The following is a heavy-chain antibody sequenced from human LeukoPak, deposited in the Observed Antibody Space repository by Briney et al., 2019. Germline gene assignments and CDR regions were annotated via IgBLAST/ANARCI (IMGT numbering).Heavy chain of an antibody. CDR3: ARGGLGTVTTGAFHI. CDR1: GDTFTSYD. D-gene: IGHD4-11*01. Sequence: ASVKVSCKASGDTFTSYDINWVRQATGQGLEWMGWMNPNSGNTDYAQKFQGRVTFTRNTSITTAYMELSSLRSEGTAVYYCARGGLGTVTTGAFHIWGQGTMVTVSS. CDR2: MNPNSGNT. J-gene: IGHJ3*02. V-gene: IGHV1-8*01.